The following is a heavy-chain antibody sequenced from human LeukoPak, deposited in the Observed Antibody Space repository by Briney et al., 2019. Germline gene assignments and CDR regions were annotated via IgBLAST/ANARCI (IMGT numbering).Heavy chain of an antibody. CDR3: ARGPVTTHGMDV. V-gene: IGHV1-8*02. J-gene: IGHJ6*02. D-gene: IGHD4-11*01. Sequence: GASVKVSCKASGYTFTSYGISWVRQAPGQGLEWMGWKNPNSGRTGLAQKFQGRLTMTMNTAISTAYMELSSLTSEDTAVYYCARGPVTTHGMDVWGQGTTVTVSS. CDR1: GYTFTSYG. CDR2: KNPNSGRT.